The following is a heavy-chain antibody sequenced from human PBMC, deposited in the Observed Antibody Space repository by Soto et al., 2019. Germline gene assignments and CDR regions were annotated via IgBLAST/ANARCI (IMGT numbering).Heavy chain of an antibody. CDR2: IYYSGST. J-gene: IGHJ6*02. CDR3: ARESGGYDSSTRCGLDV. CDR1: GGSISSVGHY. D-gene: IGHD6-25*01. Sequence: TLSLTCSVSGGSISSVGHYWTWIRQQPGKGLEWIGYIYYSGSTDYNPSLKSRVTISVDRSKNQFSLNLSSVTAADTAIYYCARESGGYDSSTRCGLDVWAKGPRSPSP. V-gene: IGHV4-31*03.